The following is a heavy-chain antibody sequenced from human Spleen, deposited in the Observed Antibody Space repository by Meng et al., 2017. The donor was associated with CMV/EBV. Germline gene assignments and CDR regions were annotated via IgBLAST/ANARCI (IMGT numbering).Heavy chain of an antibody. CDR2: IKQDGSEK. CDR1: GFTFSSYW. D-gene: IGHD6-19*01. V-gene: IGHV3-7*01. Sequence: GGSLRLSFASSGFTFSSYWMSWVRQAPGKGLEWVANIKQDGSEKYYVDSVKGRFTISRDNAKNSLYLQMNSLRAEDTAVYHCARVSGTAVAGPRGDFDFWGQGALVTVSS. J-gene: IGHJ4*02. CDR3: ARVSGTAVAGPRGDFDF.